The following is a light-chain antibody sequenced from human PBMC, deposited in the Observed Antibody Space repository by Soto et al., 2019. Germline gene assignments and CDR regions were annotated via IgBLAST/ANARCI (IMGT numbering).Light chain of an antibody. CDR1: SDDVGAYNY. CDR2: EVS. V-gene: IGLV2-14*01. CDR3: SSYTSSSTLYV. J-gene: IGLJ1*01. Sequence: QSVLTQPASVSGSPGQSITISCAGTSDDVGAYNYVSWYQQHPGKAPKLMIYEVSNRPSGVSSRFSGSKSGNTASLTISGLQAEDEADYYCSSYTSSSTLYVFGTGTKVTVL.